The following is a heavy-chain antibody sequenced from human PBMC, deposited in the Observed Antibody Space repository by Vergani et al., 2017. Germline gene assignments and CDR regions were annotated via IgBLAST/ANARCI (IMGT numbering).Heavy chain of an antibody. D-gene: IGHD3-10*01. CDR1: GGSISSYY. CDR2: IYYSGST. V-gene: IGHV4-39*01. J-gene: IGHJ4*02. CDR3: ARINYYGSGSNY. Sequence: QVQLQESGPGLVKPSQTLSLTCTVSGGSISSYYWGWIRQPPGKGLEWIGSIYYSGSTYYNPSLKSRVTISVDTSKNQFSLKLSSVTAADTAVYYCARINYYGSGSNYWGQGTLVTVSS.